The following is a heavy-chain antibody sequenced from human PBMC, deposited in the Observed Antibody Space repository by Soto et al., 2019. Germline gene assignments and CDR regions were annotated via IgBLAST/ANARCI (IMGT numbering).Heavy chain of an antibody. J-gene: IGHJ5*01. CDR1: GYTFTGYY. CDR3: ARLVSTIGGRPDS. V-gene: IGHV1-2*02. Sequence: ASVKVSCKASGYTFTGYYMHWVRQAPGQGLEWMGWINPNSGDTKYAQKFQGRVTMTRDTSTRTAYMEVSRLTSDDTAVYYCARLVSTIGGRPDSWGQGTLVTVYS. CDR2: INPNSGDT. D-gene: IGHD6-6*01.